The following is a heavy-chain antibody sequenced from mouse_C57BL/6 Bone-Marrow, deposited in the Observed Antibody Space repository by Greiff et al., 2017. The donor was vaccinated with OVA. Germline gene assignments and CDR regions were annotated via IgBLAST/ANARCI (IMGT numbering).Heavy chain of an antibody. Sequence: VKLMESGPGLVQPSQSLSITCTVSGFSLTSYGVHWVRQSPGKGLEWLGVIWSGGSTDYNAAFISRLSISKDNSKSQVFFKMNSLQADDTAIYYCANTVVALYAMDYWGQGTSVTVSS. CDR3: ANTVVALYAMDY. V-gene: IGHV2-2*01. CDR1: GFSLTSYG. CDR2: IWSGGST. D-gene: IGHD1-1*01. J-gene: IGHJ4*01.